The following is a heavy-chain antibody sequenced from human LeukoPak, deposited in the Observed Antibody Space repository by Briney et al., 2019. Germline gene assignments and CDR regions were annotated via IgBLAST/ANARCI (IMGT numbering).Heavy chain of an antibody. CDR2: ISYDGSNK. J-gene: IGHJ4*02. V-gene: IGHV3-30-3*01. Sequence: PGGSLRLSCAASGFTFSSYAMHWVRQAPGKGLEWVAVISYDGSNKYYADSVKGRFTISRDISKNTLDLQMNSLGAEDTAIYYCAKSYSCSWFFDYWGQGTLVAVSS. CDR1: GFTFSSYA. CDR3: AKSYSCSWFFDY. D-gene: IGHD6-13*01.